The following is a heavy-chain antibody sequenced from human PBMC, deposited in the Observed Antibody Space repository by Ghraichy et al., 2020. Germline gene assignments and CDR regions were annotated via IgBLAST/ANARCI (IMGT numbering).Heavy chain of an antibody. Sequence: GGSLRLSCTASGFTFSNYWMGWVRQAPGKGLEWVANIKQDGSEKHYVGSVEGRFTISRDNAKNSVYLQMNSLRAEDTAVYYCARAAYYYDRSDYWGRGTLFTVSS. D-gene: IGHD3-22*01. V-gene: IGHV3-7*01. CDR2: IKQDGSEK. CDR1: GFTFSNYW. J-gene: IGHJ4*02. CDR3: ARAAYYYDRSDY.